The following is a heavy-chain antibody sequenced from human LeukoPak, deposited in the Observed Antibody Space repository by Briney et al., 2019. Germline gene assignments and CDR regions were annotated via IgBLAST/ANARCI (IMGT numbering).Heavy chain of an antibody. CDR1: GFSFKTYS. D-gene: IGHD3-10*01. CDR3: ARDFGWAFDM. J-gene: IGHJ3*02. CDR2: TGSSSSTT. V-gene: IGHV3-48*02. Sequence: GGSLRLSCAASGFSFKTYSMNWVRQAPGKGLEWVLYTGSSSSTTDYADSVKGRFTISSDNAKNSLYLQVNSLRDEGTAVYYCARDFGWAFDMWGQGTVVTVSS.